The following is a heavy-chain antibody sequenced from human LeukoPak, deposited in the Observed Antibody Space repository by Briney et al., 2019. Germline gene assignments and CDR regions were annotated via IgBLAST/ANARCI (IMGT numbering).Heavy chain of an antibody. Sequence: PSETLSLTCTVSGGSISSYYWSWIRQPPGKGLEWIGYIYYSGSTNYNPSLKSRVTISVDTSKNQFSLKLSSVTAADTAVYYCASSRVVYGDYPFDYWGQGTLVTVSS. CDR1: GGSISSYY. V-gene: IGHV4-59*08. CDR3: ASSRVVYGDYPFDY. D-gene: IGHD4-17*01. CDR2: IYYSGST. J-gene: IGHJ4*02.